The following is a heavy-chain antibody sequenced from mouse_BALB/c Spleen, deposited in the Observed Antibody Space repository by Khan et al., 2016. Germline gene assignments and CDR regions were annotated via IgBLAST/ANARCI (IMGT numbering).Heavy chain of an antibody. CDR3: AGAGYYSGSRYWYFDV. CDR2: IRNKANGYTT. CDR1: GFTFTDYY. D-gene: IGHD1-1*01. V-gene: IGHV7-3*02. J-gene: IGHJ1*01. Sequence: EVELVESGGGLVQPGGSLRLSCVNSGFTFTDYYINWVRQPPGRALEWLGLIRNKANGYTTEYSASVKGRFTISRDNSQSIIYLQMNTLRADDSAAYYWAGAGYYSGSRYWYFDVWGAGTTVTVSS.